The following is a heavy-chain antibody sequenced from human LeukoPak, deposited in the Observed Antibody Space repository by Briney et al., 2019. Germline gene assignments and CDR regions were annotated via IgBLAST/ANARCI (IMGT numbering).Heavy chain of an antibody. Sequence: ASVKVSCKASGYTFTSYGISWVRQAPGQGLEWMGWISAYNGNTNYAQKLQGRVTITADKSTSTAYMELSSLRSEDTAVYYCARDPTYSSSSRGYWGQGTLVTVSS. CDR1: GYTFTSYG. CDR3: ARDPTYSSSSRGY. D-gene: IGHD6-13*01. J-gene: IGHJ4*02. V-gene: IGHV1-18*01. CDR2: ISAYNGNT.